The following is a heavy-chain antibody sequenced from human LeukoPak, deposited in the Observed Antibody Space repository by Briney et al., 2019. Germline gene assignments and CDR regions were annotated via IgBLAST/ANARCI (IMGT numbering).Heavy chain of an antibody. D-gene: IGHD5-24*01. Sequence: ASVKVSRKASGYTFTSYGISWVRQAPGQGLEWMGWISAYNGNTNYAQKLQGRVTMTTDTSTSTAYMELSSLRSEDTAVYYCARDQSRDGYPLFYWGQGTLVTVSS. J-gene: IGHJ4*02. CDR1: GYTFTSYG. CDR3: ARDQSRDGYPLFY. CDR2: ISAYNGNT. V-gene: IGHV1-18*01.